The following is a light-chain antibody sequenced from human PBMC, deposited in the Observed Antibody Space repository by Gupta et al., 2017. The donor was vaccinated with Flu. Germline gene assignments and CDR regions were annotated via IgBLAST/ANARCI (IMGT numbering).Light chain of an antibody. CDR2: AAS. CDR3: LQHNSSPRT. Sequence: DFHVPQSPSSLSASVGDRVPINCLANQGSRNDLGWYQQKPGKAPKRLIYAASSLESGVPARFSGSGSGTEFTLTISRLQPEDFATYYCLQHNSSPRTFGQGTKVEIK. V-gene: IGKV1-17*01. CDR1: QGSRND. J-gene: IGKJ4*01.